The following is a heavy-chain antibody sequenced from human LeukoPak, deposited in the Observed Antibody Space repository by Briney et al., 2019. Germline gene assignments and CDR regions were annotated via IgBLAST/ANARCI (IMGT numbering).Heavy chain of an antibody. Sequence: ASVKVSCKASGFTFTGYDINWVRQASGQGLGWMGWMNPNNGNTGYAQKFQGRVTMTRDTSISTAYMELRGLRSEDTAVYYCVRDGEGAAISVNYWFDPWGQGTLVTVSS. CDR3: VRDGEGAAISVNYWFDP. J-gene: IGHJ5*02. D-gene: IGHD2-2*02. V-gene: IGHV1-8*01. CDR1: GFTFTGYD. CDR2: MNPNNGNT.